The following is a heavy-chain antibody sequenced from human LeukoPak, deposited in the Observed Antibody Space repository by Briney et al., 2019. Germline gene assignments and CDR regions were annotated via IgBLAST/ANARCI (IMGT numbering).Heavy chain of an antibody. CDR1: GFTVSSNY. V-gene: IGHV3-53*01. J-gene: IGHJ6*02. CDR2: IYSSGST. CDR3: AGGGGGPYYYFGMDV. Sequence: GGSLRLSCAASGFTVSSNYMTWVRQAPGKGLAWVSVIYSSGSTYYADSVKGRFTISRDNSKNSLYLHMDSLRDEGTAVYDSAGGGGGPYYYFGMDVWGQGTTVCVFS. D-gene: IGHD3-16*01.